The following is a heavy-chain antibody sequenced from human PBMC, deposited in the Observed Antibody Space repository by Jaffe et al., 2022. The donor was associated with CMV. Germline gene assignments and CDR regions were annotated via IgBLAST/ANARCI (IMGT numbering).Heavy chain of an antibody. Sequence: EVQLVESGGDLVQPGGSLRLSCAASGFTFSNFGMTWVRQAPGKGLEWVSGVSGSGVSSYYADSVRGRFTISRDNSKNTLYLLMNSLRAEDTAIYYCARRSQYSIIWSHPQPRYYYYLDVWGKGTTVTVSS. J-gene: IGHJ6*03. CDR2: VSGSGVSS. D-gene: IGHD6-13*01. CDR3: ARRSQYSIIWSHPQPRYYYYLDV. V-gene: IGHV3-23*04. CDR1: GFTFSNFG.